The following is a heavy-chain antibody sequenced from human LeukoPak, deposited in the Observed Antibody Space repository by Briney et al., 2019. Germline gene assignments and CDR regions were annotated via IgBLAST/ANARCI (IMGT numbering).Heavy chain of an antibody. D-gene: IGHD3-22*01. CDR3: ARGWDNNDSSGYSA. V-gene: IGHV3-30*04. CDR1: GFTFNNYA. CDR2: ISDDGKNA. Sequence: GGSLRLSCAASGFTFNNYAMTWVRQAPGKGLEWVAVISDDGKNAYYADSVKGRFSISGDNSKNTLYLQMNSLRAEDTAVYYCARGWDNNDSSGYSAWGQGTLVTVSS. J-gene: IGHJ4*02.